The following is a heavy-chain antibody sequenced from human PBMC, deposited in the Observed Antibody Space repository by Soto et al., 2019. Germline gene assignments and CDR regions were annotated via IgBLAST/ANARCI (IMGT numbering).Heavy chain of an antibody. CDR2: IYPGDSDT. Sequence: PGESLKISCKGSGYSFTSYWIGWVRQVPGKGLEWMGIIYPGDSDTRYSPSFQGQVTISADKSISTAYLQWSSLKASDTAMYYCARLGDSSNDAFDIWGQGTMVTVSS. CDR3: ARLGDSSNDAFDI. D-gene: IGHD3-22*01. CDR1: GYSFTSYW. V-gene: IGHV5-51*01. J-gene: IGHJ3*02.